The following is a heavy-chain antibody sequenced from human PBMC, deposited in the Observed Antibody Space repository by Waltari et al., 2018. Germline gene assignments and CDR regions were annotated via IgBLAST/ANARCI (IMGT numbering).Heavy chain of an antibody. V-gene: IGHV2-5*02. CDR1: GLSLTTPGVG. Sequence: QITLKESGPTLVKPTQTLTLTCTVSGLSLTTPGVGVGWIRQPPGKALECLALISWDSEVHYSPSLKTRLTITRDTSKNQVMLTMADMDPVDTATYYCAHNFLGGRYGSGSFYLWGQGTPVSVSA. CDR3: AHNFLGGRYGSGSFYL. CDR2: ISWDSEV. D-gene: IGHD3-10*01. J-gene: IGHJ4*02.